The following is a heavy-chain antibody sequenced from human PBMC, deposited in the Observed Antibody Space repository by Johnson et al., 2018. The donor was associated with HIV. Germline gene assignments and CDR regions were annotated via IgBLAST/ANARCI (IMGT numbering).Heavy chain of an antibody. CDR1: GFTFSSYG. CDR2: ISYAGSNK. J-gene: IGHJ3*02. CDR3: AKDGWWGLLKAHDAFDI. D-gene: IGHD1-26*01. Sequence: QVQLVESGGGVVQPGRSLRLSCAASGFTFSSYGMHWVRQAPGKGLEWVAVISYAGSNKYYADSVKGRFTISRDHSKNTLYLQMNSLRAEDTAVYYCAKDGWWGLLKAHDAFDIWGQGTMVTVSS. V-gene: IGHV3-30*18.